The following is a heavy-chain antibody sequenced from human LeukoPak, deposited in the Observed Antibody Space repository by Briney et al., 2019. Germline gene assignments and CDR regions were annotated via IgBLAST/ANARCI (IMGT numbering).Heavy chain of an antibody. D-gene: IGHD6-13*01. J-gene: IGHJ4*02. Sequence: AASVKVSCKASGYTFTGYYMHWVRQAPGQGLEWMGWINPNSGGTNYAQKFQGWVTMTRDTSISTAYMELSRLRSDDTAVYYCARDLMQQLAGPFDYWGQGTLVTVSS. CDR1: GYTFTGYY. CDR2: INPNSGGT. CDR3: ARDLMQQLAGPFDY. V-gene: IGHV1-2*04.